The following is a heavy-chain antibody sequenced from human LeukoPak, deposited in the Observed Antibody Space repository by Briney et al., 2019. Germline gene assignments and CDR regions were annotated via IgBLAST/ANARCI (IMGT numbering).Heavy chain of an antibody. V-gene: IGHV4-4*02. CDR1: GGSISSSNW. Sequence: SGTLSLTCAVSGGSISSSNWWSWVRQPPGKGLEWIGEIYHSGSTNYNPSLKSRVTISVDKSKNQFSLKLSSVTAADTAVYYCARAPPESSWLFDYWGQGTLVTVSS. J-gene: IGHJ4*02. CDR2: IYHSGST. D-gene: IGHD6-13*01. CDR3: ARAPPESSWLFDY.